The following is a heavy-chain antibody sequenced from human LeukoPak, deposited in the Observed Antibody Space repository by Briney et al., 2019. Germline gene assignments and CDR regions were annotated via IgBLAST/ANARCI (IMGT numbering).Heavy chain of an antibody. V-gene: IGHV4-34*01. J-gene: IGHJ6*02. CDR1: GGSFSGYY. CDR2: INHSGST. D-gene: IGHD6-19*01. Sequence: TSSETLSLTCAVYGGSFSGYYWSWIRQPPGKGLEWIGEINHSGSTNYNPSLKSRVTISVDTSKNQFSLKLSSVTAADTAVYYCARVSGWNYYYYYYGMDVWGQGTTVTVSS. CDR3: ARVSGWNYYYYYYGMDV.